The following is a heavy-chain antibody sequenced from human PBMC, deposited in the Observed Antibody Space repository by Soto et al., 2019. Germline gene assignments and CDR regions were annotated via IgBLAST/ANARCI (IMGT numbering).Heavy chain of an antibody. CDR3: TSVWPVYRSRWYYFVP. V-gene: IGHV3-49*04. J-gene: IGHJ5*02. CDR1: GFTFSSYS. Sequence: GGSLRLSYAASGFTFSSYSMNWVRQAPGKGLEWVGFIRSKAFGGTTEYAASVKDRFTISRDASKSIAYLHMNSLKTEDTAVYYCTSVWPVYRSRWYYFVPWAQVTLVTLSS. D-gene: IGHD6-13*01. CDR2: IRSKAFGGTT.